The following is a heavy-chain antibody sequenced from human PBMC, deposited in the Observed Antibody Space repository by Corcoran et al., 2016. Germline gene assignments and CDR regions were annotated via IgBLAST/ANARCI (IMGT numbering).Heavy chain of an antibody. J-gene: IGHJ4*02. CDR2: ITGTGTMT. CDR1: GFTFSHHS. V-gene: IGHV3-48*04. D-gene: IGHD1-1*01. CDR3: TRDAGYVVFDF. Sequence: EVQLVESGGGLVQPGGSLRLSCAASGFTFSHHSMHWVRRAPGKGLEWISYITGTGTMTYYADSVKGRFTISRDNARNSLDLQMNSLRIEDTAVDYCTRDAGYVVFDFWGQGTLVTVSS.